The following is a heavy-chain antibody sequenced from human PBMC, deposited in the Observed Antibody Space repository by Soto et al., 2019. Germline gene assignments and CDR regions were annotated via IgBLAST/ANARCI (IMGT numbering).Heavy chain of an antibody. J-gene: IGHJ5*02. Sequence: SETLSLTCTVSGGSISSGGYYWSWIRQHPGKGLEWIGYIYYSGSTYYNPSLKSRVTISVDTSKNQFSLKLSSVTAADTAVYYCARGYWSGGSCHRGVNWFDPWGQGTLVTVSS. D-gene: IGHD2-15*01. CDR3: ARGYWSGGSCHRGVNWFDP. V-gene: IGHV4-31*03. CDR1: GGSISSGGYY. CDR2: IYYSGST.